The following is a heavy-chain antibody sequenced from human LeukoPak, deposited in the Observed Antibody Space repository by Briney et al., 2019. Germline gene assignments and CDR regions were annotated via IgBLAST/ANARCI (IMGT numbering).Heavy chain of an antibody. CDR3: APRGDIEHSYGYGKWFDP. Sequence: SETLSLTCAVYGGSFSDYYWSWIRQPPGKGLEWIGEIHHSGRTNYNASLKSRVTISVDTSKNQSSLRLSSVTAADTAVYYCAPRGDIEHSYGYGKWFDPWGQGTRVTVSS. J-gene: IGHJ5*02. CDR1: GGSFSDYY. CDR2: IHHSGRT. V-gene: IGHV4-34*01. D-gene: IGHD5-18*01.